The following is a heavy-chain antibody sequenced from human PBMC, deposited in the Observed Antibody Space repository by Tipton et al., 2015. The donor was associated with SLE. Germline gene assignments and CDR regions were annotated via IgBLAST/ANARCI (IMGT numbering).Heavy chain of an antibody. CDR3: ARGYDSSGYYDY. Sequence: TLSLTCAVYGGSFSTYYWSWIRQPPGKGLEWIGEINHSGSTNYNPSLESRVTISVDTSKNQFSLKLSSVTAADTAVYYCARGYDSSGYYDYWGQGTLVTVSS. CDR2: INHSGST. D-gene: IGHD3-22*01. V-gene: IGHV4-34*01. CDR1: GGSFSTYY. J-gene: IGHJ4*02.